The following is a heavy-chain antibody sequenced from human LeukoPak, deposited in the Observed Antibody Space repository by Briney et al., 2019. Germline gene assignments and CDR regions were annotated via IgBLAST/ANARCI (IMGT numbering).Heavy chain of an antibody. CDR3: ARERIVVVTSFDY. CDR2: IKQDGSDK. Sequence: GGSLRLSCAASGFTFSSYAMNWVRQAPGKGLEWVANIKQDGSDKYYVDSVKGRFTISRDNAKNSLYLQMNSLRSEDTAVYYCARERIVVVTSFDYWGQGTLVTVSS. J-gene: IGHJ4*02. CDR1: GFTFSSYA. V-gene: IGHV3-7*03. D-gene: IGHD3-22*01.